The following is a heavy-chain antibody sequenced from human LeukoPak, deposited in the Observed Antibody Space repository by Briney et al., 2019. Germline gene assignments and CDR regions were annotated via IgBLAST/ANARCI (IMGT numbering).Heavy chain of an antibody. V-gene: IGHV1-2*02. Sequence: ASVKVSCKASGYTFTGYYMHWVRQAPGQGLEWMGWINPNSGGTNYAQKFQGRVTMTRDTSISTAYMELSSLRSEDTAVYYCARVSRIYGSGKGPFNYYFDYWGQGTLVTVSS. CDR2: INPNSGGT. CDR3: ARVSRIYGSGKGPFNYYFDY. D-gene: IGHD3-10*01. CDR1: GYTFTGYY. J-gene: IGHJ4*02.